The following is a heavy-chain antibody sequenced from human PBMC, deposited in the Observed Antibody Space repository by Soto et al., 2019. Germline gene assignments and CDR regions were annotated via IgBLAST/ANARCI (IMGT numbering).Heavy chain of an antibody. CDR3: AKGGYGDEPLFYYMDV. V-gene: IGHV3-30*18. J-gene: IGHJ6*03. CDR2: ISYGGTNK. Sequence: QVQLVESGGGVVQPGGSLRLSCAASGFTFSSYAMHWVRQAPGKGLEWVALISYGGTNKYYADSVKGRFTISRDNSKNTLYLQMNGQRAEDTAVYYCAKGGYGDEPLFYYMDVWGNGTTATVSS. D-gene: IGHD4-17*01. CDR1: GFTFSSYA.